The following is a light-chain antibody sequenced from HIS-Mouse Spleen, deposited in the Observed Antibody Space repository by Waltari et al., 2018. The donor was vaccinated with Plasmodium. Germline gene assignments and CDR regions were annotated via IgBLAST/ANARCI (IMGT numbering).Light chain of an antibody. CDR1: ALQKKY. CDR3: YSTGSSGNHRV. Sequence: SYELTQPPSVSVSHGQTARITCSGDALQKKYAYWYQQTSGQAPVLVIYEDSKRHSGIPERFYGSSSGTMSTLTIRGAQVEDEADYYSYSTGSSGNHRVFGGGTKLTVL. J-gene: IGLJ3*02. V-gene: IGLV3-10*01. CDR2: EDS.